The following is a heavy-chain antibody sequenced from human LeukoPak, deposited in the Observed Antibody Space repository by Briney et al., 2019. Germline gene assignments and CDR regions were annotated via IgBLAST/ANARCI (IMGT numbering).Heavy chain of an antibody. V-gene: IGHV5-51*01. CDR1: GYKFTSYW. J-gene: IGHJ4*02. CDR2: IYPDNSDT. Sequence: GESLKISCKGSGYKFTSYWIGWVRQMPGKGLEWMGMIYPDNSDTRYSPSLQGQVTFSADKSISVASLEWSSLKASDTAIYYCARPGLSHGQFDYWGQGTLVTVSS. D-gene: IGHD3/OR15-3a*01. CDR3: ARPGLSHGQFDY.